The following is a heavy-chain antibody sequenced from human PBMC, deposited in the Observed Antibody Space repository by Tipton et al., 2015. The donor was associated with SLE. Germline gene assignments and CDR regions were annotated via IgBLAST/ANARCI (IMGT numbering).Heavy chain of an antibody. CDR3: ARDLQWLRFDY. CDR2: IYYSGST. J-gene: IGHJ4*02. CDR1: GGSISSNSYY. D-gene: IGHD6-19*01. V-gene: IGHV4-39*07. Sequence: TLSLTCIVSGGSISSNSYYWGWIRQPPGKGLEWIGSIYYSGSTYYNPSLKSRVTISVDTSKNQFSLKLTSVTAADTAVYYCARDLQWLRFDYWGQGTLVTVSS.